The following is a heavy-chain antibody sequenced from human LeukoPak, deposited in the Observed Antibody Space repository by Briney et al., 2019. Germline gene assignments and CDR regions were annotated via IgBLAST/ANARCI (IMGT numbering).Heavy chain of an antibody. CDR1: GGSFSSYY. CDR2: GNHSGST. CDR3: AGLFDYGDSHYYYYYMDV. Sequence: SETLSLTCAVYGGSFSSYYWSSIRRPPGKGLEWIGEGNHSGSTNYNPSLKSRVTISVDTSKNQFSLKLSSVTAADTAVYYCAGLFDYGDSHYYYYYMDVWGKGTTVTVSS. J-gene: IGHJ6*03. D-gene: IGHD4-17*01. V-gene: IGHV4-34*01.